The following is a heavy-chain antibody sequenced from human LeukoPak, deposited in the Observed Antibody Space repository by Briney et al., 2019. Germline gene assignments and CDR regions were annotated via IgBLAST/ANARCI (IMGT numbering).Heavy chain of an antibody. J-gene: IGHJ5*02. CDR3: ARPLVGVRGVIGS. CDR2: ISYDGSNK. V-gene: IGHV3-30-3*01. D-gene: IGHD3-10*01. Sequence: PGGSLRLSCAASGFTFSSYAMHWVRQAPGKGLEWVAVISYDGSNKYYADSVKGRFTISRDNAKNSMYLQMNSLRAEDTAVYYCARPLVGVRGVIGSWGQGTLVTVSS. CDR1: GFTFSSYA.